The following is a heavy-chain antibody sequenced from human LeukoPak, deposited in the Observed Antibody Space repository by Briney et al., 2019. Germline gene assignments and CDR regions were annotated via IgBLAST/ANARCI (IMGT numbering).Heavy chain of an antibody. V-gene: IGHV4-34*01. CDR2: INHSGST. CDR3: ASPKQPFYYGSGSYYY. Sequence: SSETLSLTCAVYGGSFSGYYWSWIRQPPGKGLEWIGEINHSGSTNYNPSLKSRVTISVDTSKNQFSLKLSSVTAADTAVYYCASPKQPFYYGSGSYYYWGQGTLVTVSS. CDR1: GGSFSGYY. D-gene: IGHD3-10*01. J-gene: IGHJ4*02.